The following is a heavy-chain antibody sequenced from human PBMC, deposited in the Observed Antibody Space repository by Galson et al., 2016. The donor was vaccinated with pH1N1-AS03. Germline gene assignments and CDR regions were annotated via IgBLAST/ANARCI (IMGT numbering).Heavy chain of an antibody. CDR2: MSYDGSTK. CDR1: GFTFNRHA. Sequence: SLRLSCAASGFTFNRHAMHWVRQAPGKGLEWVAIMSYDGSTKYYTDSVRDRFTISRDNSKKTLYLHMSSLRAEDTAVYYCAKDLHFYDSYYLDYWGRGTLGIVSS. V-gene: IGHV3-30*18. D-gene: IGHD2/OR15-2a*01. CDR3: AKDLHFYDSYYLDY. J-gene: IGHJ4*02.